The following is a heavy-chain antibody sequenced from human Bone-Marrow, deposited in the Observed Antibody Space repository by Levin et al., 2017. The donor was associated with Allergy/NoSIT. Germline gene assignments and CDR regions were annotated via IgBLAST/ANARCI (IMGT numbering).Heavy chain of an antibody. CDR3: AKDLLDYYASGVGYYMDV. V-gene: IGHV3-23*01. CDR2: ISGSGGST. D-gene: IGHD3-10*01. CDR1: GFTFSSYA. J-gene: IGHJ6*03. Sequence: GESLKISCAASGFTFSSYAMSWVRQAPGKGLEWVSVISGSGGSTYYADSVKGRFTISRDNSKNTLFLQMNSLRAEDTAVYNCAKDLLDYYASGVGYYMDVWGKGTTVTVSS.